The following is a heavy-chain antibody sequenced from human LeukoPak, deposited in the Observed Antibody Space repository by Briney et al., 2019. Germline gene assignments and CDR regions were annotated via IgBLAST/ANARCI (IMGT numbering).Heavy chain of an antibody. CDR2: IFNDGGT. CDR1: GFTFGRNY. CDR3: ATDTPGDLDFGH. Sequence: GGSLRLSCAVSGFTFGRNYMSWVRQAPGKGLDWVSAIFNDGGTHYADSVKGRFTISRDNAKNSLYLQMNNLRVEDTAVYYCATDTPGDLDFGHWGQGTLVTVST. J-gene: IGHJ4*02. V-gene: IGHV3-66*01. D-gene: IGHD2-15*01.